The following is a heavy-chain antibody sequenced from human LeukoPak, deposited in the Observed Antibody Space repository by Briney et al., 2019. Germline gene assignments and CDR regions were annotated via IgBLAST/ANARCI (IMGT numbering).Heavy chain of an antibody. V-gene: IGHV4-61*02. Sequence: SQTLSLTCTVSGGSISSGSYYWSWIRQPAGKGLEWIGRIYTSGSTNYNPSLKSRVTISVDTSKKQFSLKLSSVTAADTAGDYCARGCYYMDVWGKGTTVTVSS. CDR1: GGSISSGSYY. J-gene: IGHJ6*03. CDR3: ARGCYYMDV. CDR2: IYTSGST.